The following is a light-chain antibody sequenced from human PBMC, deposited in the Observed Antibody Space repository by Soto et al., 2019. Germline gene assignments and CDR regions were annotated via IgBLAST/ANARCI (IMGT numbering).Light chain of an antibody. V-gene: IGKV1-9*01. J-gene: IGKJ3*01. CDR2: VAS. Sequence: IQLTQSPSSLSASVGDRVTITCPASQDISNSLAWYQQKPGTAPKLLIYVASTLQSGVPSRFSGSGSGTDFTLTISSLQPEDFATYYCQQLNTSPFTFGPGTKVDIK. CDR1: QDISNS. CDR3: QQLNTSPFT.